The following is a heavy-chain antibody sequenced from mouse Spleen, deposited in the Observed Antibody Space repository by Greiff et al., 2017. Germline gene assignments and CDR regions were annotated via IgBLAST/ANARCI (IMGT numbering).Heavy chain of an antibody. J-gene: IGHJ2*01. V-gene: IGHV14-2*01. Sequence: EVQLQQSGAELVKPGASVKLSCTASGFNIKDYYMHWVKQRTEQGLEWIGRIDPEDGETKYAPKFQGKATITADTSSSTAYMQLSSLTSEDSAVYFCAKAYYRYDGYYFDYWGQGTTLTVSS. D-gene: IGHD2-14*01. CDR2: IDPEDGET. CDR3: AKAYYRYDGYYFDY. CDR1: GFNIKDYY.